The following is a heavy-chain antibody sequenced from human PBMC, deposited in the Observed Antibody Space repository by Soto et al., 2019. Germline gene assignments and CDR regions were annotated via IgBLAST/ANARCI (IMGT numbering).Heavy chain of an antibody. CDR3: TRGGAAAVPYYFDY. CDR1: GFTFGDYA. J-gene: IGHJ4*02. V-gene: IGHV3-49*04. CDR2: IRSKAYGGTT. D-gene: IGHD6-13*01. Sequence: EVQLVESGGGLVQPGRSLRLSCTASGFTFGDYAMSWVRQAPGKGLEWVGFIRSKAYGGTTEYAASVKGRFTISRDDSKSIAYLQMNSLKTEDTAVYYCTRGGAAAVPYYFDYWGQGTLVTVSS.